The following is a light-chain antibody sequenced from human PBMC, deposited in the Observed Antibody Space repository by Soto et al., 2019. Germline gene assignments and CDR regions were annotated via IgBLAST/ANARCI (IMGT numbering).Light chain of an antibody. CDR3: QQRSNWPIT. Sequence: EIVLTQXPAXLSLSPGERATLSCRASQSVSSYLAWYQQKPGQAPRLLIYDASNRATGIPARFSGSGSGTDFTLTISSLEPEDFAVYYCQQRSNWPITFGQGTRLEIK. J-gene: IGKJ5*01. CDR1: QSVSSY. CDR2: DAS. V-gene: IGKV3-11*01.